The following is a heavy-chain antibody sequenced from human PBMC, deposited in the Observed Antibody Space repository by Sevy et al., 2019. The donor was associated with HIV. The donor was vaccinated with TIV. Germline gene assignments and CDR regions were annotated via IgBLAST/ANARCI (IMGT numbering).Heavy chain of an antibody. V-gene: IGHV3-72*01. J-gene: IGHJ4*02. D-gene: IGHD2-15*01. CDR2: IRKKTNSYST. Sequence: GGSLRLSCEASGFTFSDHYMDWVRQAPGKGLEWVGRIRKKTNSYSTEYAASVKDRFTVSRDDSKKSLYLQMNSLRADDTAVYYCVREIGGRGSYWGQGTLVTVSS. CDR1: GFTFSDHY. CDR3: VREIGGRGSY.